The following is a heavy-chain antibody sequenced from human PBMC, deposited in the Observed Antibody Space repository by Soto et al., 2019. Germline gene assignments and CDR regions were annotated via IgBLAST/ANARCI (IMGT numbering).Heavy chain of an antibody. Sequence: GGSLRLSCAASGFTFSSYAMSWVRQAPGKGLEWVSAISGSGGSTYYADSVKGRFTISRDNSKNTLYLQMNSLRAEDTAVYYCAKVSVSDFWSGYYNYYYYYGMDVWGQGTTVTVSS. CDR2: ISGSGGST. J-gene: IGHJ6*02. CDR3: AKVSVSDFWSGYYNYYYYYGMDV. CDR1: GFTFSSYA. V-gene: IGHV3-23*01. D-gene: IGHD3-3*01.